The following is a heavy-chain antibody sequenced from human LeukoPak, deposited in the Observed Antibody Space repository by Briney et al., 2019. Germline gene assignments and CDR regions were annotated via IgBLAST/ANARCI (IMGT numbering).Heavy chain of an antibody. D-gene: IGHD4-17*01. CDR1: GGSISSYY. Sequence: SETLSLTCTVSGGSISSYYWSWIRQPAGKGLEWIGRIYTSGSTNYNPSLKSRVTMSVDTSKNQFSLKLSSVTAADTAVYYCARQTYGDYDFFAYFDYWGQGTLVTVSS. CDR3: ARQTYGDYDFFAYFDY. CDR2: IYTSGST. J-gene: IGHJ4*02. V-gene: IGHV4-4*07.